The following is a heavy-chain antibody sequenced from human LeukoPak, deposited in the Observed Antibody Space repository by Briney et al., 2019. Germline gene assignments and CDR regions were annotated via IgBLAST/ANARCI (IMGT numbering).Heavy chain of an antibody. V-gene: IGHV4-59*08. CDR1: GGSISSYY. Sequence: KTSETLSLTCTVSGGSISSYYWSWIRQPPGKGLEWIGYIYYSGSTNYNPSLKSRVTISVDTSKNQFSLKLSSVTAADTAVYYCARLQGIAAAGSPFDYWGQGTLVTVSS. D-gene: IGHD6-13*01. CDR2: IYYSGST. CDR3: ARLQGIAAAGSPFDY. J-gene: IGHJ4*02.